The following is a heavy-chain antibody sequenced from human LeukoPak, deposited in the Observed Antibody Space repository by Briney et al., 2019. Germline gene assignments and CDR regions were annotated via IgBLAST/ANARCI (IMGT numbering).Heavy chain of an antibody. Sequence: SESLSHTCTDSGGSINGDNWSWSREPPGEGVWRVGHIYYIGSTNYTPSLKRRDTISLHTSKNKFALKLRSRRPEDTAVYYCARNIAAAGNQTLDYWGQGTLVTVSS. D-gene: IGHD6-13*01. CDR1: GGSINGDN. CDR2: IYYIGST. V-gene: IGHV4-59*01. CDR3: ARNIAAAGNQTLDY. J-gene: IGHJ4*02.